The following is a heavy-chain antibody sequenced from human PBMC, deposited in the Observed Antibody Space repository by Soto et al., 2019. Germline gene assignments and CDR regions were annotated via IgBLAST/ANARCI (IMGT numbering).Heavy chain of an antibody. CDR3: AKDRHDILTGYYDY. CDR1: GFTLSSYG. Sequence: GGSLRLSCAASGFTLSSYGIHWVRQAPGKGLEWVAVISYDGSNKYYADSVKGRFTISRDNSKNTLYLQMSSLRAEDTAVYYCAKDRHDILTGYYDYWGQGTLVTVSS. D-gene: IGHD3-9*01. CDR2: ISYDGSNK. J-gene: IGHJ4*02. V-gene: IGHV3-30*18.